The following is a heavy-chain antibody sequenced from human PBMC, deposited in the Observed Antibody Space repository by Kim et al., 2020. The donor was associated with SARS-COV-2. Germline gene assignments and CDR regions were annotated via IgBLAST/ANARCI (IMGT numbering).Heavy chain of an antibody. D-gene: IGHD3-10*01. J-gene: IGHJ4*02. CDR3: ARGELLWFGDL. CDR1: GYTFTGDH. CDR2: ISPNSGGT. V-gene: IGHV1-2*06. Sequence: ASVKVSCKPSGYTFTGDHMHWVRQAPGQGPEWMGRISPNSGGTKYAQKFQGRVTMTRDTSSSTAYMELSRLRSDDTAVYYCARGELLWFGDLWGQGTLVTVSS.